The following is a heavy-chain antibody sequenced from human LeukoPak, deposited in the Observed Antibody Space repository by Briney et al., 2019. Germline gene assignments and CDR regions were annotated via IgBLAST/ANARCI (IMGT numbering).Heavy chain of an antibody. D-gene: IGHD4-17*01. V-gene: IGHV4-59*11. CDR3: AGDPTTVTKGLEI. CDR2: ISYIGST. J-gene: IGHJ3*02. Sequence: PSETLSLTGTVSGGSLSSHYWSWIRQPPGKGMGWIGYISYIGSTYYNPALKSRVTISVDTSKNQFSLKLSSVTAADAAVYFCAGDPTTVTKGLEIWGQGTMVTVST. CDR1: GGSLSSHY.